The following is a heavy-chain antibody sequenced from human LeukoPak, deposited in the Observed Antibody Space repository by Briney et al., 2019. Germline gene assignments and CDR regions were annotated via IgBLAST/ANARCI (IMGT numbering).Heavy chain of an antibody. D-gene: IGHD6-6*01. V-gene: IGHV3-23*01. CDR3: AKDPAEYPYGMDV. CDR1: GFTFSSYA. Sequence: GGPLRLSCAASGFTFSSYAMSWVRQAPGKGLEWVSAISGSGGSTYYADSVKGRFTISRDNSKNTLYLQMNSPRAEDTAVYYCAKDPAEYPYGMDVWGQGTTVTVSS. CDR2: ISGSGGST. J-gene: IGHJ6*02.